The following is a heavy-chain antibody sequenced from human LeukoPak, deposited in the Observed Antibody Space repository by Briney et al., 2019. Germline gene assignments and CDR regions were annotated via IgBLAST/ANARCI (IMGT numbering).Heavy chain of an antibody. Sequence: SQTLSLTCAISGDTFSSNSAAWNWIRHSPSRGLEWLARTYYRSKWYNDYAVSVKRRITIIPDTCKNQFSLQLNSVTPEDTAVYYCARETNYGSGSYYNEGLDYWGQGTLVTVSS. J-gene: IGHJ4*02. V-gene: IGHV6-1*01. D-gene: IGHD3-10*01. CDR3: ARETNYGSGSYYNEGLDY. CDR2: TYYRSKWYN. CDR1: GDTFSSNSAA.